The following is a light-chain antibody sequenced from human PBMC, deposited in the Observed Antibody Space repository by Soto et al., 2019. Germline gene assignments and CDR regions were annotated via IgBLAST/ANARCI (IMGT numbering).Light chain of an antibody. V-gene: IGLV1-40*01. Sequence: QSVLTQPPSVSGAPGQTITISCTGSSSNIGAGYDAHWYQQLPGRAPKLLIYGNNNRPSGVSNRLSGSKSGNTASLTISGLQAEDEADYYCCSYAGSSTLVFGGGTKLTVL. CDR2: GNN. CDR1: SSNIGAGYD. J-gene: IGLJ2*01. CDR3: CSYAGSSTLV.